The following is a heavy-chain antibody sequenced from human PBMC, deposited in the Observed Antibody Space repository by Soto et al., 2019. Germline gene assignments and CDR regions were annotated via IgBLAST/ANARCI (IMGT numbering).Heavy chain of an antibody. CDR1: GFDFSNSW. CDR2: INSDGSGT. V-gene: IGHV3-74*01. CDR3: AKDTDYAMDV. J-gene: IGHJ6*02. Sequence: EVQLVESGGGLVQPGGSLRLSCAASGFDFSNSWIHWVRQGPGKGLVWVSHINSDGSGTTYADSVKGRFTISRDNAKNTVYLKMNSLRAEDPAVYYCAKDTDYAMDVWGQGTTVTVSS. D-gene: IGHD2-15*01.